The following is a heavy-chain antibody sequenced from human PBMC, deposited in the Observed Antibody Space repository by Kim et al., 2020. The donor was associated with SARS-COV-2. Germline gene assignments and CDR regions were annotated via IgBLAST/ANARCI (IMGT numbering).Heavy chain of an antibody. CDR1: GFTFSSYA. Sequence: GGSLRLSCTASGFTFSSYAIHWVRQAPRKGLEWVAPISDDGRNKYYADSVMGRFTISRDYSKNTAFLQMHTLKDEYTAVYRGVSGYSYLAVW. CDR3: VSGYSYLAV. D-gene: IGHD5-18*01. V-gene: IGHV3-30*03. J-gene: IGHJ3*01. CDR2: ISDDGRNK.